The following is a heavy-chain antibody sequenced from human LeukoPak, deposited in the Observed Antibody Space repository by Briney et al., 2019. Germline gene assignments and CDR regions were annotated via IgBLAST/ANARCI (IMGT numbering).Heavy chain of an antibody. CDR3: ARDPGHYDFWSGYYTDAFDI. CDR2: ISAYNGNT. D-gene: IGHD3-3*01. CDR1: GYTFTSYG. J-gene: IGHJ3*02. V-gene: IGHV1-18*01. Sequence: ASVKVSCKASGYTFTSYGISWVRQAPGQGLEWMGWISAYNGNTNYAQKLQGRVTMTTDTSTSTAYMELGSLRSDDTAVYYCARDPGHYDFWSGYYTDAFDIWGQGTMVTVSS.